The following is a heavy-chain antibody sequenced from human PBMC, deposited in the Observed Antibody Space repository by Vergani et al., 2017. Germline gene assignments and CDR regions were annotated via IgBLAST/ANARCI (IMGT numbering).Heavy chain of an antibody. CDR2: ISYDGSNK. J-gene: IGHJ5*02. CDR1: GFTFSSYG. Sequence: QVQLVESGGGVVQPGRSLRLSCAASGFTFSSYGMHWVRQAPGKGLEWVAVISYDGSNKYYADSVKGRFTSSRDNSKNTLYLQMNSLRAEDTAVYYCAKDLGYRSSWYENXFDPWGQGTLVTVSS. D-gene: IGHD6-13*01. CDR3: AKDLGYRSSWYENXFDP. V-gene: IGHV3-30*18.